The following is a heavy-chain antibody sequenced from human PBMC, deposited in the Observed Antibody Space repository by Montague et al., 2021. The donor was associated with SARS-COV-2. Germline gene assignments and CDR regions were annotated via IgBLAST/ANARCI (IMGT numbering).Heavy chain of an antibody. CDR3: ASGYSSSWDIFDY. V-gene: IGHV3-20*04. CDR1: GFTFDDYG. D-gene: IGHD6-13*01. J-gene: IGHJ4*02. CDR2: INWNGGST. Sequence: SLRLSCAASGFTFDDYGMSWVRQAPGKGLEWVSGINWNGGSTGYAYSVKGRFTISRDNAKNSLYLQMNSLRAEDTALYYCASGYSSSWDIFDYWGQGTLVTVSS.